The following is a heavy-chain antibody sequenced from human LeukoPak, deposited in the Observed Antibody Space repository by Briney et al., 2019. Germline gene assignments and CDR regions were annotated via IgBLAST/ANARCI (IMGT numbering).Heavy chain of an antibody. CDR2: IKSDGST. D-gene: IGHD3-22*01. J-gene: IGHJ1*01. V-gene: IGHV3-74*01. Sequence: GGSLRLSCAASGFTFSSYWMHWVRQAPGKGLVWVSRIKSDGSTNYADSVKGRFTISRDNAKNTVSLQMNSLRAEDTGVYYCTRAPSEIGGYYPEYFRHWGQGTLVTVSS. CDR3: TRAPSEIGGYYPEYFRH. CDR1: GFTFSSYW.